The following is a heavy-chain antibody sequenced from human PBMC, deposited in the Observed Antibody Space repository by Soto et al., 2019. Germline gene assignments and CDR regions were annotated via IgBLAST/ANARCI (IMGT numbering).Heavy chain of an antibody. CDR2: IIPIFGTA. CDR1: GGTFSSYA. CDR3: ARVRRYSSSSGRGWFYGMDV. Sequence: GASVKVSCKASGGTFSSYAISWVRQAPGQGLEWMGGIIPIFGTANYAQKFQGRVTITADESTSTAYMELSSLRSEDTAVYYCARVRRYSSSSGRGWFYGMDVWGQGTTVTVSS. V-gene: IGHV1-69*13. J-gene: IGHJ6*02. D-gene: IGHD6-6*01.